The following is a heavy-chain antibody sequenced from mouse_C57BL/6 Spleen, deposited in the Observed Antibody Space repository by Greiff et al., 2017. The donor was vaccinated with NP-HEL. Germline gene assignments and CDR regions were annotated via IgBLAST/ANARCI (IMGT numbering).Heavy chain of an antibody. Sequence: VQLQQSGAELVKPGASVKLSCKASGYTFTSYWMQWVKQRPGQGLEWIGEIDPSDSYTNYNQKFKGKATLTVDKSSSTAYMQLSSLTSEDSAVYYCARPYYEGYYAMDYWGQGTSVTVSS. CDR1: GYTFTSYW. D-gene: IGHD2-10*01. V-gene: IGHV1-50*01. J-gene: IGHJ4*01. CDR3: ARPYYEGYYAMDY. CDR2: IDPSDSYT.